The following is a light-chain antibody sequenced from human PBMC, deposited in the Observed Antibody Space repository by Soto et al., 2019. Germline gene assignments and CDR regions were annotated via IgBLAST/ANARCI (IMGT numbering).Light chain of an antibody. J-gene: IGLJ1*01. V-gene: IGLV2-14*01. CDR2: EVS. CDR1: SSDVGGYNY. CDR3: SSYTSRYIYV. Sequence: QSALTQPASVSGSPGQSITISCTGSSSDVGGYNYVSWYQQYPGKAPSLMIYEVSNRPSGVSDRFSGSKSGNTASLTISGLQDEEEADYYCSSYTSRYIYVFGTGTKVTV.